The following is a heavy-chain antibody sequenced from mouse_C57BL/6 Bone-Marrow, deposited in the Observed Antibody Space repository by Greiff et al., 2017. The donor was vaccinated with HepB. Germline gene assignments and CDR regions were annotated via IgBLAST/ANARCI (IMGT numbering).Heavy chain of an antibody. CDR3: ARSRRYGSSYEEMDY. CDR2: IWRGGST. Sequence: QVQLQQSGPGLVQPSQSLSITCTVSGFSLTSYGVHWVRQSPGKGLEWLGVIWRGGSTDYNAAFMSRLSITKDNSKSQVFFKMNSLQADDTAIYYCARSRRYGSSYEEMDYWGKGTSVTVSS. J-gene: IGHJ4*01. CDR1: GFSLTSYG. V-gene: IGHV2-5*01. D-gene: IGHD1-1*01.